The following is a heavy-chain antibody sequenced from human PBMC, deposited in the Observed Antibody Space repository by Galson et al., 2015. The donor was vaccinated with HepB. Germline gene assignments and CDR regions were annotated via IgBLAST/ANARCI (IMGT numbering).Heavy chain of an antibody. CDR3: ARSPPDSSGLYRYYYYGMDV. CDR2: IIPIFGTA. J-gene: IGHJ6*02. CDR1: GGTFSSYA. V-gene: IGHV1-69*13. Sequence: SVKVSCKASGGTFSSYAISWVRQAPGQGLEWMGGIIPIFGTANYAQKFQGRVTITADESTSTAYMELSSLRSEDTAVYYCARSPPDSSGLYRYYYYGMDVWGQGTTATVSS. D-gene: IGHD3-22*01.